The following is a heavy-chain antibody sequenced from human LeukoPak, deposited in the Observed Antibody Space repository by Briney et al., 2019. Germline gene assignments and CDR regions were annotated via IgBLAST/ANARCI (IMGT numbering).Heavy chain of an antibody. D-gene: IGHD2-21*02. J-gene: IGHJ4*02. CDR3: ARGPPYCGGDCYLAEY. Sequence: GASVKVSCKASGYSFTTYAISWVRQAPGQGLEWMGGIIPVFGTTNYPQKFQGRVTITADESTSTAYMELSSLRSEDTAVYYCARGPPYCGGDCYLAEYWGQGTLVTVSS. CDR2: IIPVFGTT. V-gene: IGHV1-69*13. CDR1: GYSFTTYA.